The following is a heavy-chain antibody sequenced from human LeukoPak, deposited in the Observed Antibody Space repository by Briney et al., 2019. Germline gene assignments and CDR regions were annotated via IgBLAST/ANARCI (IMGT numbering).Heavy chain of an antibody. CDR1: GYTFTGYY. CDR3: ARDSYYYDSSGYYYTKPFDY. D-gene: IGHD3-22*01. V-gene: IGHV1-2*02. CDR2: INPNSGGT. J-gene: IGHJ4*02. Sequence: GASVKVSCKASGYTFTGYYMHWVRQAPGQGPEWMGWINPNSGGTNYAQKFQGRVTMTRDTSISTAYMELSRLRSDDTAVYYCARDSYYYDSSGYYYTKPFDYWGQGTLVTVSS.